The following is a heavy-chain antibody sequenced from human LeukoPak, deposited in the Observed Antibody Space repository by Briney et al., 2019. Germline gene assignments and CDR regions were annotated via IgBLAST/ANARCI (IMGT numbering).Heavy chain of an antibody. D-gene: IGHD4-23*01. CDR2: INHSVGT. CDR3: ARGGGNGGYLDRLDY. Sequence: PSETLSLTCAVYGGSFSDYYWTWIRQPPGKGLEWIGEINHSVGTNYNLSLKSRVTISVDTSKNEFSLKLSSVTAADTAFYYCARGGGNGGYLDRLDYWGQGTLVTVSS. J-gene: IGHJ4*02. CDR1: GGSFSDYY. V-gene: IGHV4-34*01.